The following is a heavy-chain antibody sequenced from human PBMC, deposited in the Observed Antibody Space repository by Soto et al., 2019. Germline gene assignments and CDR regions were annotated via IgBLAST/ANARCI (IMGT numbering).Heavy chain of an antibody. J-gene: IGHJ3*02. CDR3: ARDFGSLTVTTHDAFDI. CDR1: GFTFSYYS. CDR2: ISYDGSNK. Sequence: QVHLVESGGGMVQPGGSLRLSCAASGFTFSYYSMHWVRQAPGKGLEWVAVISYDGSNKYYADSVKGRFTISRDNYKSTLYLQMNSLRAEDTAVYYCARDFGSLTVTTHDAFDIWGQGTMVTVSS. V-gene: IGHV3-30-3*01. D-gene: IGHD4-4*01.